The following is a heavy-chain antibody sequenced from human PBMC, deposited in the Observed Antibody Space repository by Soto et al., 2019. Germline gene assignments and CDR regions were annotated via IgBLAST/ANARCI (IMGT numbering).Heavy chain of an antibody. Sequence: QVQLVQSGAEVKKPGSSVKVSCKASGDTLSTYAISWVRQAPGQGLQWMGGIIPVIGTPNYAQQFQGRVTITADESTSTAYMELSSLRSEDTAVYYCARGPIVRGVALYGMDVWGQGTTVTVSS. CDR1: GDTLSTYA. CDR2: IIPVIGTP. J-gene: IGHJ6*02. CDR3: ARGPIVRGVALYGMDV. V-gene: IGHV1-69*01. D-gene: IGHD3-10*01.